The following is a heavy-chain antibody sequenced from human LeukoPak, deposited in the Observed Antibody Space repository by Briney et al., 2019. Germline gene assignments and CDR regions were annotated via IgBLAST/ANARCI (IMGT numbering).Heavy chain of an antibody. Sequence: GGSLRLPCAGSGFTFSTYSIKWVRQAPGKGLEWVSHIGGGGSFIYYADSVKGRFTVSRDNAKNSVYLQMNSLRDEDTAVYFCARLLATWDYYYMDVWGKGTTVTVSS. CDR1: GFTFSTYS. CDR3: ARLLATWDYYYMDV. V-gene: IGHV3-48*02. J-gene: IGHJ6*03. CDR2: IGGGGSFI. D-gene: IGHD3-3*02.